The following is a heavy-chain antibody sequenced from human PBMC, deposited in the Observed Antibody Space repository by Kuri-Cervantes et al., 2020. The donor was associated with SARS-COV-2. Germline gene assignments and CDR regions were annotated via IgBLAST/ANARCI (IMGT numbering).Heavy chain of an antibody. CDR1: GFTFGSYA. V-gene: IGHV3-23*01. Sequence: GESLKISCAASGFTFGSYAMSWVRQAPGKGLEWVSAISGSGGSTYYADSVKGRFTISRDNSKNTLYLQMSSLRAEDTAVYYCAKERTTGYFDYWGQGTLVTVSS. CDR3: AKERTTGYFDY. CDR2: ISGSGGST. J-gene: IGHJ4*02. D-gene: IGHD1-14*01.